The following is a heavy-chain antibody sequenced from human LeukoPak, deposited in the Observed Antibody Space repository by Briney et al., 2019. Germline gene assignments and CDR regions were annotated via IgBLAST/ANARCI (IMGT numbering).Heavy chain of an antibody. CDR1: GFTVSSNY. J-gene: IGHJ4*02. CDR2: ISSSGGST. CDR3: ASCSYGYYFDY. Sequence: GGSLRLSCAASGFTVSSNYMSWVRQAPGKGLEWVSAISSSGGSTYYADSVKGRFTISRDNSKNTLYLQMNSLRAEDTAVYYCASCSYGYYFDYWGQGTLVTVSS. V-gene: IGHV3-53*01. D-gene: IGHD5-18*01.